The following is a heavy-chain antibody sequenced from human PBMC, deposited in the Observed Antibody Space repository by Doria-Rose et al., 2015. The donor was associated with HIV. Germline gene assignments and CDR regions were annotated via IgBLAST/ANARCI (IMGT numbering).Heavy chain of an antibody. CDR1: GGSISHYY. D-gene: IGHD1-26*01. CDR2: IFYTGST. J-gene: IGHJ4*02. V-gene: IGHV4-59*01. Sequence: QVQLVQSGPGLVKPSETLSLTCSVSGGSISHYYWSWIWQPPGKGLEYIGDIFYTGSTNYSPSLKSRVSISIDTSKNKFSLRLSSVTAADTAVYYCARVLSGTYDYWGQGTLVTVSS. CDR3: ARVLSGTYDY.